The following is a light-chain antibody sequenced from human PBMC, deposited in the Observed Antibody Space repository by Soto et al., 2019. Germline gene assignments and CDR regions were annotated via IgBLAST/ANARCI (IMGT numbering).Light chain of an antibody. CDR2: DDR. Sequence: SYELTQPPSVSVAPGQTATITCGGDNIGTKSVHWYQQKPGQAPVLVVHDDRDRPSGIPDRFSGSKSGNTASLTVSGLQAEDEADYYCSSYAGSNNWVFGGGTKVTVL. CDR1: NIGTKS. CDR3: SSYAGSNNWV. J-gene: IGLJ3*02. V-gene: IGLV3-21*02.